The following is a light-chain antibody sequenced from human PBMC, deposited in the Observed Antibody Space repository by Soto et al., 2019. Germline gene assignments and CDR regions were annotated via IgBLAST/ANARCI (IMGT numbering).Light chain of an antibody. CDR1: ILANKF. J-gene: IGLJ2*01. CDR2: KDR. Sequence: SYELTQPSSVSVSPGQTARITCSGDILANKFARWFQQKPGQAPVVVIHKDRERPSGIAERFSGSSSGTTVTLTISGAQVEDEADYYCYSATEKNVIFGGGTKLTVL. V-gene: IGLV3-27*01. CDR3: YSATEKNVI.